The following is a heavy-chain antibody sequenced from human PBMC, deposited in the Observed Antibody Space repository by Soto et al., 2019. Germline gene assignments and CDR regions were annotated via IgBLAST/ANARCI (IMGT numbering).Heavy chain of an antibody. J-gene: IGHJ5*02. V-gene: IGHV3-49*03. D-gene: IGHD4-17*01. CDR3: TRLFDDYGFLGNWFDP. CDR1: GFTFGDYA. CDR2: IRSKAYDGTT. Sequence: GGSLRLSCTASGFTFGDYAMSWFRQAPGKGLEWVGFIRSKAYDGTTDYAASVKGRFTISRDDSKSIAYLQMNSLKTEDTAVYYCTRLFDDYGFLGNWFDPWGQGTLVTVSS.